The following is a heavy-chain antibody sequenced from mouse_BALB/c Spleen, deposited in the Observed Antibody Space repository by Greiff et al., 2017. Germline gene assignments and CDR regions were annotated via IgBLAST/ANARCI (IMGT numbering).Heavy chain of an antibody. J-gene: IGHJ4*01. CDR2: INSNGGST. Sequence: DVQLQESGGGLVQPGGSLKLSCAASGFTFSSYGMSWVRQTPDKRLELVATINSNGGSTYYPDSVKGRFTISRDNAKNTLYLQMSSLKSEDTAMYYCARDYYGYPNAMDYWGQGTSVTVSS. D-gene: IGHD1-2*01. V-gene: IGHV5-6-3*01. CDR3: ARDYYGYPNAMDY. CDR1: GFTFSSYG.